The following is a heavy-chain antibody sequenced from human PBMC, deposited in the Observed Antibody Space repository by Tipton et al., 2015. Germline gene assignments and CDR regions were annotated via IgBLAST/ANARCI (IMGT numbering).Heavy chain of an antibody. CDR2: MNHSGST. CDR1: GGSISSYY. CDR3: ARGHKNGDSPWDY. D-gene: IGHD4-17*01. J-gene: IGHJ4*02. Sequence: LRLSCTVSGGSISSYYWSWIRQPPGKGLEWIGEMNHSGSTNYNPSLKSRVTISVDTSKNQFSLKVNSVTAADTAVYYCARGHKNGDSPWDYWGQGTLVTVSS. V-gene: IGHV4-34*01.